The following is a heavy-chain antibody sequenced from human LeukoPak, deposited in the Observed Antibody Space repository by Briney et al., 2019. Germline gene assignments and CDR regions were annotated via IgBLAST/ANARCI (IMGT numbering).Heavy chain of an antibody. CDR2: ISGDGDIT. CDR1: GFNFANHA. D-gene: IGHD2-21*02. Sequence: TGGSLRLSCAASGFNFANHAMSWVRQTPGKGLEWVSAISGDGDITYYADSVTGRFTISRDNSKDTLFLQMHSLRPGDTAVYYCVREDTPATANYWGQGTLVTISS. CDR3: VREDTPATANY. J-gene: IGHJ4*02. V-gene: IGHV3-23*01.